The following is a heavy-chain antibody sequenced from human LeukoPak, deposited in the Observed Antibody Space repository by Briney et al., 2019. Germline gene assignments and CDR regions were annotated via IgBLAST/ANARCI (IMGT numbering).Heavy chain of an antibody. CDR3: ARRGSSGWYGDY. V-gene: IGHV3-23*01. CDR1: GFTFDSYG. D-gene: IGHD6-19*01. CDR2: ISGSGVYT. J-gene: IGHJ4*02. Sequence: PGGTLRLSCAASGFTFDSYGMNWVRQAPGKGLEWVSGISGSGVYTYYADSVKGRFTISRDNSKNTLYLVMNSLRVDDTAVYYCARRGSSGWYGDYWGQGTLVTVSS.